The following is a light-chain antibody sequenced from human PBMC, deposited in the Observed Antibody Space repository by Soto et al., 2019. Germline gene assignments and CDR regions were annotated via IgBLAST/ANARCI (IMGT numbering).Light chain of an antibody. CDR3: EQRTNWLT. CDR1: QNVSTY. Sequence: EIVLTQSPATLSLSPGERVTLSCRASQNVSTYLAWYQQKPGQAPRLLIYDASDRATGIPARFSGSGSGTDFNLTISSPEPEYSAVYYCEQRTNWLTFGPGTKVDIK. CDR2: DAS. J-gene: IGKJ3*01. V-gene: IGKV3-11*01.